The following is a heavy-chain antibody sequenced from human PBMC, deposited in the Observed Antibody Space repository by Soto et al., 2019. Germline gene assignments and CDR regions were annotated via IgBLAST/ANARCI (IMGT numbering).Heavy chain of an antibody. Sequence: QVQLQQWGAGLLKPSETLSLTCAVYGGSFSGNYWSWIRQPPGKGLEWIEEINRSGSTNSNPSLKSRVTISVDTSKNQFSLKLSSVTAADTAVYFCARGRRQQLVRSAASDWFDPWGQGTLVTVSS. CDR2: INRSGST. CDR3: ARGRRQQLVRSAASDWFDP. J-gene: IGHJ5*02. CDR1: GGSFSGNY. D-gene: IGHD6-6*01. V-gene: IGHV4-34*01.